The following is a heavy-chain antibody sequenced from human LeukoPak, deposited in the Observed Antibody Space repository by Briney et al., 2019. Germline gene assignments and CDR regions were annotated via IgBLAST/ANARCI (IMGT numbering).Heavy chain of an antibody. V-gene: IGHV4-39*07. CDR3: ARVVQARLQYYYGSGSFPNWFDP. CDR2: IYYSGST. Sequence: PSETLSLTCTVSGGSISSSSYYWGWIRQPPGKGLEWIGSIYYSGSTYYNPSLKSRVTISVDTSKNQFSLKLSSVTAADTAVYYCARVVQARLQYYYGSGSFPNWFDPWGQGTLATVSS. D-gene: IGHD3-10*01. J-gene: IGHJ5*02. CDR1: GGSISSSSYY.